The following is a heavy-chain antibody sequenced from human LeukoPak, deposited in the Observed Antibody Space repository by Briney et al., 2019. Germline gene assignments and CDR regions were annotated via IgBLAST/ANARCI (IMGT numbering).Heavy chain of an antibody. Sequence: GASVKVSCKASGYTFTTYDITWVRQATGQGLEWMGWMNPNSGNTAYAQKFQGRVTITRNTSTSTAYMELSSLRSEDTAVYYCAREDYYDSGSNDYWGQGTLVTVSS. CDR3: AREDYYDSGSNDY. CDR2: MNPNSGNT. CDR1: GYTFTTYD. V-gene: IGHV1-8*03. D-gene: IGHD3-22*01. J-gene: IGHJ4*02.